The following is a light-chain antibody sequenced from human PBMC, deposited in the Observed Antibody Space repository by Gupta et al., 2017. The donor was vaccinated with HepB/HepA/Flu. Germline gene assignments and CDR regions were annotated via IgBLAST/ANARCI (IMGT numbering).Light chain of an antibody. CDR1: SSNIGNND. CDR2: YDD. J-gene: IGLJ1*01. Sequence: QSVLTQPPSVSEAPRQRVTISCSGSSSNIGNNDVSWYQQLPGKAPKLLIYYDDLLPSGVSDRFSGSKSGTSAYLAISGLQSEDEADYYCAVWDDSLNAYVFGTGTKVTVL. V-gene: IGLV1-36*01. CDR3: AVWDDSLNAYV.